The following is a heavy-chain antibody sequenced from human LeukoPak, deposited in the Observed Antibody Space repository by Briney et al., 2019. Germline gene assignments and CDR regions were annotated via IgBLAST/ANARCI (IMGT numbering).Heavy chain of an antibody. CDR2: RSIYNGNT. V-gene: IGHV1-18*01. Sequence: ASVKVSCKASGYDFINYGISWVRQAPGQGLEWMGWRSIYNGNTDYKLQGRVTMTTDTSTSTAYMEVRSVGSDDTAVYYCARGGPFPSGSSSREYYLDYWGQGTLVTVSS. J-gene: IGHJ4*02. CDR3: ARGGPFPSGSSSREYYLDY. CDR1: GYDFINYG. D-gene: IGHD6-6*01.